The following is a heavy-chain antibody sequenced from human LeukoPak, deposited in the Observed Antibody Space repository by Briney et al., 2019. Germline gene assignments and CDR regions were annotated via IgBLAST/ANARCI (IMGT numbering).Heavy chain of an antibody. CDR2: IYYSGST. CDR3: ARDTPGIVVVPAGNYYGMDV. CDR1: GGSISSYY. D-gene: IGHD2-2*01. Sequence: SETLSLTCTVSGGSISSYYWSWIRQPPGKGLEWIGYIYYSGSTNYNPSLKSRVTISVDTSKNQFSLKLSSVTAADTAVYYCARDTPGIVVVPAGNYYGMDVWGQGTTVTVSS. J-gene: IGHJ6*02. V-gene: IGHV4-59*12.